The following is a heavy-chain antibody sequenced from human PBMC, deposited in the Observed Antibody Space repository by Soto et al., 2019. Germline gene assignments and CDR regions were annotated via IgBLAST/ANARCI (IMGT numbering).Heavy chain of an antibody. J-gene: IGHJ4*02. CDR2: ISYDGSNK. V-gene: IGHV3-30-3*01. CDR1: GFTFSSYA. CDR3: ARDVRSTVLMVYAMADY. Sequence: GGSLRLSCAASGFTFSSYAMHWVRQAPGKGLEWVAVISYDGSNKYYADSVKGRFTISGDNSKNTLYLQMNSLRAEDTAVYYCARDVRSTVLMVYAMADYWGQGTLVTVSS. D-gene: IGHD2-8*01.